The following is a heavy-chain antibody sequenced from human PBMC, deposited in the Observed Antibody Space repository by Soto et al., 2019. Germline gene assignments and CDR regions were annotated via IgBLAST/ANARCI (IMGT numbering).Heavy chain of an antibody. J-gene: IGHJ6*02. CDR3: ARDASYYSLWSGYYPSRNGMDV. Sequence: QVQVVESGGGVVQPGRSLRLSCAASGFTFSSFGMHWVRQAPGKGLEWVSLIWYDGSKKSYGDSVKGRFTISRENSRNTMYLQMNSLRADDTAVYYCARDASYYSLWSGYYPSRNGMDVWGQGTTVTVSS. CDR2: IWYDGSKK. V-gene: IGHV3-33*01. CDR1: GFTFSSFG. D-gene: IGHD3-3*01.